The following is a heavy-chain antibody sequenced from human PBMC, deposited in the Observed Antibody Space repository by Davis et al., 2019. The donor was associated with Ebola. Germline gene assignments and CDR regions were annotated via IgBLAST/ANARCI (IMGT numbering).Heavy chain of an antibody. CDR3: AQQLGDYGGNALRY. D-gene: IGHD4-23*01. CDR1: GFTFSSYG. J-gene: IGHJ4*02. CDR2: ISYDGSNK. Sequence: GGSLRLSCAASGFTFSSYGMHWVRQAPGKGLEWVAVISYDGSNKYYADSVKGRFTISRDDAKKSLYLQMDSLRAEDTAVYYCAQQLGDYGGNALRYWGQGTLVTVSS. V-gene: IGHV3-30*03.